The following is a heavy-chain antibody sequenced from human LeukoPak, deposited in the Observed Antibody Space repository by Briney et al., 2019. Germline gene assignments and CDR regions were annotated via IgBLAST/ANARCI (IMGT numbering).Heavy chain of an antibody. CDR2: IDSSSNNI. CDR3: AKISTVSSNFDY. V-gene: IGHV3-21*04. D-gene: IGHD4-17*01. CDR1: EFTFSSYT. Sequence: GGSLRLSCVASEFTFSSYTMNWVRQAPGKGLEWVSSIDSSSNNIYYADSVKGRFTISRDNAKNSLYLQMNSLRAEDTALYSCAKISTVSSNFDYWGQGTLVTVSS. J-gene: IGHJ4*02.